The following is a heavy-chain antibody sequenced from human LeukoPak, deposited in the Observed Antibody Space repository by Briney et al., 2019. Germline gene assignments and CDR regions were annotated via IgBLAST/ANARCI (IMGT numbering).Heavy chain of an antibody. J-gene: IGHJ1*01. V-gene: IGHV3-30*01. Sequence: DSVKGRFTISRDNSKNTLYLQMNSLRAEDTAVYYCARGGWYPESFQHWGQGALVTVSS. CDR3: ARGGWYPESFQH. D-gene: IGHD6-19*01.